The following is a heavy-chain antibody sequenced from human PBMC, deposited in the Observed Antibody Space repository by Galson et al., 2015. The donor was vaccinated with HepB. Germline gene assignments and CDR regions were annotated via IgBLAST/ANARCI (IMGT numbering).Heavy chain of an antibody. CDR2: ISGSGGRT. V-gene: IGHV3-23*01. CDR1: GFTFSSYS. Sequence: SLRLSCAASGFTFSSYSMNWVRQSPGKGLEWVSAISGSGGRTYYGDSVKGRFTISRDNSKNTLYLQMNSLRAEDTAVYYCAKFPTVTPLVVMDVWGQGTTVTVSS. D-gene: IGHD4-17*01. J-gene: IGHJ6*02. CDR3: AKFPTVTPLVVMDV.